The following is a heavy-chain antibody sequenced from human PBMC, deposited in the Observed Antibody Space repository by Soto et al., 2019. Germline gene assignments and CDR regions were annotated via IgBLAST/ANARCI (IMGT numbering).Heavy chain of an antibody. V-gene: IGHV3-48*03. Sequence: PEGSLRRSCAAAGSTFSSYEMHWVRQAPGKGLAWISYISRGVTTIYYADSVKGRCTISRDSAKNSLYLQMNSLRAEETAIHYFARAAAADFAYCFGYWGQGTLGSVSS. D-gene: IGHD2-21*02. CDR1: GSTFSSYE. J-gene: IGHJ4*02. CDR3: ARAAAADFAYCFGY. CDR2: ISRGVTTI.